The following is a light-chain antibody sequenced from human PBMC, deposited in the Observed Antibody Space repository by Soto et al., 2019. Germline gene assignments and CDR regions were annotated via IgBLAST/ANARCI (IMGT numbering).Light chain of an antibody. V-gene: IGLV2-23*02. Sequence: QSALTQPASVSGSPGQSITISCTGTSSDVGSYNFVSWYQQHPGKAPKLMIYEVSKRPSGVSNGFSGSKSGNTAYLTISGLQAEDEADYYCCSYAGSYTYVFGTGTKVTVL. CDR1: SSDVGSYNF. CDR3: CSYAGSYTYV. CDR2: EVS. J-gene: IGLJ1*01.